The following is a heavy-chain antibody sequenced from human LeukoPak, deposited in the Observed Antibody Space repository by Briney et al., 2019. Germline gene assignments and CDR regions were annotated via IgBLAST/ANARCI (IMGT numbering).Heavy chain of an antibody. J-gene: IGHJ4*02. D-gene: IGHD4-17*01. CDR3: ARSYYGDNHFDY. V-gene: IGHV1-69*05. CDR1: GGTFSSYA. Sequence: SVKVSCKASGGTFSSYAISWVRQAPGQGLEWMGGIIPIFGTANYAQKLQGRVTMTTDTSTSTAYMELRSLRSDDTAVYYCARSYYGDNHFDYWGQGTLVTVSS. CDR2: IIPIFGTA.